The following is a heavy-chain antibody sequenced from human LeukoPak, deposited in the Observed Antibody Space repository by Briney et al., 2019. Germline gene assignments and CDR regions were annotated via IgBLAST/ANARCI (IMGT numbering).Heavy chain of an antibody. CDR1: GFTFSNYG. J-gene: IGHJ4*02. V-gene: IGHV3-30*02. Sequence: AGGSLRLSCAASGFTFSNYGMHWVRQAPGKGLEWVAFIRYDGTNKYYADSVKGRFTISRDNSKNTLYLQMNSLRAEDTAVFYCATFPYYFDSSGSYYFDFWAREPWSPSPQ. CDR2: IRYDGTNK. CDR3: ATFPYYFDSSGSYYFDF. D-gene: IGHD3-22*01.